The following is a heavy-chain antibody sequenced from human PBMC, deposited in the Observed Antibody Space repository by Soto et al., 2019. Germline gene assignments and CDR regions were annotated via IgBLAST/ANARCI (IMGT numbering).Heavy chain of an antibody. V-gene: IGHV4-59*08. CDR2: ISYSGST. CDR1: GGSISSFY. Sequence: QVQLQESGPGLVKPSETLSLTCTVSGGSISSFYWSWIRQPPGKGLEWIGYISYSGSTTYNPSLKSRLTIPVDTSKNQLSLKLSSVTAADTAVYYCAKKGTDWYFDLWGRGTLVTVSS. J-gene: IGHJ2*01. D-gene: IGHD2-21*02. CDR3: AKKGTDWYFDL.